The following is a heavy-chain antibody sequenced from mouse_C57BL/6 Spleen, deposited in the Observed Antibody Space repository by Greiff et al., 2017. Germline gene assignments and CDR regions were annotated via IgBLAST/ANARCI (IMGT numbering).Heavy chain of an antibody. Sequence: QVQLQQPGAELVKPGASVKMSCKASGYTFTSYWITWVKQRPGQGLEWIGDIYPGSGSTNYNEKFKSKATLTVVTSSSTAYMQLSSLTSEDSAVYYCARSGLRRAMDYWGQGTSVTVSS. V-gene: IGHV1-55*01. CDR3: ARSGLRRAMDY. D-gene: IGHD1-1*01. CDR2: IYPGSGST. J-gene: IGHJ4*01. CDR1: GYTFTSYW.